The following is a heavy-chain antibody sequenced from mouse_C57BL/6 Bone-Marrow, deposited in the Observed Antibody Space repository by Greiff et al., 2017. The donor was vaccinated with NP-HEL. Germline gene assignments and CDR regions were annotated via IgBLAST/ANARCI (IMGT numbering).Heavy chain of an antibody. Sequence: VQLQQSGPELVKPGASVKISCKASGYSFTDYNMNWVKQSNGKSLEWIGVINPNYGTTSYNQKFKGKATLTVDKSSSTAYMQINSLTSEDAAVYYFSRGRLLRPYAMYDWGQGASVTVSS. D-gene: IGHD2-12*01. CDR3: SRGRLLRPYAMYD. CDR1: GYSFTDYN. CDR2: INPNYGTT. V-gene: IGHV1-39*01. J-gene: IGHJ4*01.